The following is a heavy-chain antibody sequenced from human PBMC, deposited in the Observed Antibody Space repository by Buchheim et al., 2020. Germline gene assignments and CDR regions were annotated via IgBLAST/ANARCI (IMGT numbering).Heavy chain of an antibody. D-gene: IGHD6-13*01. J-gene: IGHJ4*02. V-gene: IGHV3-30-3*01. CDR2: ISYDGSNK. CDR3: ARGGGIAAAWY. Sequence: VQLVESGGGLVQPGGSLRLSCAASGFTFSSYAMHWVRQAPGKGLEWVAVISYDGSNKYYADSVKGRFTISRDNSKNTLYLQMNSLRAEDTAVYYCARGGGIAAAWYWGQGTL. CDR1: GFTFSSYA.